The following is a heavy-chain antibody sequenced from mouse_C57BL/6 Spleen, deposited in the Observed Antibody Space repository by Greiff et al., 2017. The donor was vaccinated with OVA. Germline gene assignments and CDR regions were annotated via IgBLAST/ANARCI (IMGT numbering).Heavy chain of an antibody. CDR1: GYTFTSYW. CDR3: ARWLLPLYAMDY. CDR2: INPSNGGT. Sequence: QVQLKQPGTELVKPGASVKLSCKASGYTFTSYWMHWVKQRPGQGLEWIGNINPSNGGTNYNEKFKSKATLTVDKSSSTAYMQLSSLTSEDSAVYYCARWLLPLYAMDYWGQGTSVTVSS. V-gene: IGHV1-53*01. J-gene: IGHJ4*01. D-gene: IGHD2-3*01.